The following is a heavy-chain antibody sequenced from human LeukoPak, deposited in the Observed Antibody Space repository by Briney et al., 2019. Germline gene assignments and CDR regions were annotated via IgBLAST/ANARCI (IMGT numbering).Heavy chain of an antibody. V-gene: IGHV4-59*01. J-gene: IGHJ6*02. D-gene: IGHD2-2*01. CDR1: GGSISSYY. Sequence: SETLSLTCTVSGGSISSYYWSWIRQPPGKGLEWIGYIYHSGSTNYNPSLKSRVTISVDTSKNQFSLKLSSVTAADTAVYYCARGRYCSSSSCPWYYYYGMDVWGQGTTVTVSS. CDR3: ARGRYCSSSSCPWYYYYGMDV. CDR2: IYHSGST.